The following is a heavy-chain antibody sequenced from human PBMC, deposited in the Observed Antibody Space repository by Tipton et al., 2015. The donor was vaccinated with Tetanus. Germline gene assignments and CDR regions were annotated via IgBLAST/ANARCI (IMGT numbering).Heavy chain of an antibody. CDR3: AILPKHWLAPRGAP. V-gene: IGHV4-39*01. D-gene: IGHD6-19*01. J-gene: IGHJ5*02. CDR1: GGSISSPSYY. Sequence: TLSLTCTVSGGSISSPSYYWGWIRQPPGKGLEWIGSVYYSGTTYYNPSLRNRLTVSRDTSKNQFSLNLTSVTAADTAMYYCAILPKHWLAPRGAPWGQGILVTVSS. CDR2: VYYSGTT.